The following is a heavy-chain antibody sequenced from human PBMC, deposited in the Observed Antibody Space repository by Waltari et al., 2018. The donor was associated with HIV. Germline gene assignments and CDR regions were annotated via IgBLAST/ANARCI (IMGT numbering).Heavy chain of an antibody. D-gene: IGHD6-19*01. CDR2: IRSKTYGGTT. V-gene: IGHV3-49*04. J-gene: IGHJ4*02. CDR3: TKAVAGFYYFDY. Sequence: EVQLVESGGGLVQPGRSLRLSCAASGFSFGVYSMSWVRQAPGKGLEWVGFIRSKTYGGTTEYAASVKGRFTISRYDSKSIAYLQMNSLKTEDTAVYYCTKAVAGFYYFDYWGQGTQVTVSS. CDR1: GFSFGVYS.